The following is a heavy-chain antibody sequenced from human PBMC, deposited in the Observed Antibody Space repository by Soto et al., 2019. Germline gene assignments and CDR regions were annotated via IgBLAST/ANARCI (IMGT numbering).Heavy chain of an antibody. D-gene: IGHD2-21*01. CDR2: MSYDGSEK. V-gene: IGHV3-30*18. CDR3: SKDGPVCGSKSRLSMD. J-gene: IGHJ6*01. CDR1: GGSIHSYR. Sequence: PXGWLRLSCLPCGGSIHSYRKHWVRHAQGRGLPRLSAMSYDGSEKYYADSMEGRFTISRDNSRTTLYLEMNNLRLEDTAVYYCSKDGPVCGSKSRLSMD.